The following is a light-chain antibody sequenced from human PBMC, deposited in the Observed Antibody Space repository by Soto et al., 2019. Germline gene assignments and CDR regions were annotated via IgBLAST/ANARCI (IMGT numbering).Light chain of an antibody. J-gene: IGLJ3*02. V-gene: IGLV8-61*01. CDR2: STN. CDR1: SGSVSTSYY. Sequence: QTVVTQEPSFSVSPGRTVTLTCGLSSGSVSTSYYPSWYQLTPGQAPRTLIYSTNTRSSGVPNRFSGSILENKAALTITGAQADDESDYYCVLYMGTRISVFGGGTKVTVL. CDR3: VLYMGTRISV.